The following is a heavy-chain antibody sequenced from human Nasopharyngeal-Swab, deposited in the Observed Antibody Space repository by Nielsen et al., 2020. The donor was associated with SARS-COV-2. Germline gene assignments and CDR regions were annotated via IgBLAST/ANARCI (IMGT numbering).Heavy chain of an antibody. J-gene: IGHJ4*02. Sequence: GESLKISCAASGFTFSSYAMHWVRQAPGKGLEWVAVISYDGSNKYYADSVKGRFTISRDNSKNTLYLQMNSLRAEGTAVYYCARDRSGWYLDYWGQGTLVTVSS. CDR2: ISYDGSNK. V-gene: IGHV3-30*04. D-gene: IGHD6-19*01. CDR1: GFTFSSYA. CDR3: ARDRSGWYLDY.